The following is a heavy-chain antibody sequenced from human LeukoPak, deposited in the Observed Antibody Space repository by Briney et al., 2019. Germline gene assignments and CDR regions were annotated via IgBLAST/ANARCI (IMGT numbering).Heavy chain of an antibody. CDR2: VSSSGNT. V-gene: IGHV4-4*07. CDR1: GGSISSYY. CDR3: ARGISGATGFDY. J-gene: IGHJ4*02. D-gene: IGHD2-15*01. Sequence: SETLSFTCTVSGGSISSYYWSWIRQTAGKGLEWIGRVSSSGNTNYNPSLKSRVTMSVDTSKNQFSLKLSSVTAADTAVYYCARGISGATGFDYWGQGTLVTVSS.